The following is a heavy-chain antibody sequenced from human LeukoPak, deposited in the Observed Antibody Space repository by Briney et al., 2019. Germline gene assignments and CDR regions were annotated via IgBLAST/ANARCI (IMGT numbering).Heavy chain of an antibody. CDR3: ARDLPAAVD. D-gene: IGHD2-2*01. CDR2: ISRSSSDI. Sequence: KPGGSVRLSCADSGFSFSSYSMSWVRQAPGKGLEWVSFISRSSSDIYHADSVKGRFTISRDNAKNSLYLQMNSLRAEDTAVYYCARDLPAAVDWGQGTLVTVSS. J-gene: IGHJ4*02. CDR1: GFSFSSYS. V-gene: IGHV3-21*01.